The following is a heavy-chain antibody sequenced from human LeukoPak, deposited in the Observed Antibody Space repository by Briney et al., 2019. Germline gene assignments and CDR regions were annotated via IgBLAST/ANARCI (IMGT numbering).Heavy chain of an antibody. Sequence: GGSLRLSCAASGFTFSTYDMSWVRQTPGKGLEWVSAISGTHAGRQGTTYYADSVKGRFTISRDGSKNTLYLQMHSLRAEDTAIYFCAKGGYFSYDMWGQGTKVTVSP. V-gene: IGHV3-23*01. CDR2: ISGTHAGRQGTT. CDR1: GFTFSTYD. J-gene: IGHJ3*02. CDR3: AKGGYFSYDM. D-gene: IGHD5-18*01.